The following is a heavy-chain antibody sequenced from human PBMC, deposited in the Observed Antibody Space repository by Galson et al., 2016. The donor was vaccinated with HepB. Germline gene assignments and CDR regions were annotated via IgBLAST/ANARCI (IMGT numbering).Heavy chain of an antibody. Sequence: TLSLTCTVSGGSISSGGYYWSWIRQHPGKGLEWIGYIYYSGSTYYNPSLKSRVSISIDTSKNQFSLKLSSVTAADTSVYYCARGPSSMRIAATYYYYYGMDVWGKGTTVTISS. D-gene: IGHD6-13*01. CDR2: IYYSGST. J-gene: IGHJ6*04. V-gene: IGHV4-31*03. CDR3: ARGPSSMRIAATYYYYYGMDV. CDR1: GGSISSGGYY.